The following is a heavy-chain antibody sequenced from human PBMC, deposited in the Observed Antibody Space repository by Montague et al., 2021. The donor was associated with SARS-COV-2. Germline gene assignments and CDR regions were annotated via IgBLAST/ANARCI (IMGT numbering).Heavy chain of an antibody. Sequence: SETLSLTCTVSGGSVNSGSYSWDWIRQPPGKGLEWIGSIHYSGSTNYYPSLKSRVTISIDTSKNHVYLRVNSVTAADAAVYSCASRPGASYYVSWGGGFDIWGQGTVVTVS. D-gene: IGHD3-3*01. CDR1: GGSVNSGSYS. V-gene: IGHV4-39*01. J-gene: IGHJ3*02. CDR3: ASRPGASYYVSWGGGFDI. CDR2: IHYSGST.